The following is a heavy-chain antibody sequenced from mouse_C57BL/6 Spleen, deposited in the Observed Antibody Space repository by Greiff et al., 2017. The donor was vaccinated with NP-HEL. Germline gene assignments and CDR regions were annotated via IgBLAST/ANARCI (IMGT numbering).Heavy chain of an antibody. CDR3: AMKVLRQGIAY. V-gene: IGHV1-74*01. CDR2: IHPSDSNT. Sequence: QVQLQQPGAELVKPGASVKVSCKASGYTFTSYWMHWVKQRTGQGLEWIGRIHPSDSNTNYNQKFKGKATLTVDKSSSTAYMQLSSRTSEDSAVYYWAMKVLRQGIAYWGQGTLVTVSA. D-gene: IGHD2-4*01. CDR1: GYTFTSYW. J-gene: IGHJ3*01.